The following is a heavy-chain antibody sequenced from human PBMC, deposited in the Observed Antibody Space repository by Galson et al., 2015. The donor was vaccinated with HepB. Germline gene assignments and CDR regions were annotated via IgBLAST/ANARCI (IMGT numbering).Heavy chain of an antibody. Sequence: SLRLSCAASGFTFNTYGMHWVRQAPGKGLEWVAVIAYDGRTEYYADPVKGRFTISRDNSKNTLYLQMNSLRAEDTAVYYCAKAEIGASNQGEAFDHGGQGTLVPVSS. CDR2: IAYDGRTE. D-gene: IGHD4/OR15-4a*01. CDR3: AKAEIGASNQGEAFDH. J-gene: IGHJ4*02. CDR1: GFTFNTYG. V-gene: IGHV3-30*18.